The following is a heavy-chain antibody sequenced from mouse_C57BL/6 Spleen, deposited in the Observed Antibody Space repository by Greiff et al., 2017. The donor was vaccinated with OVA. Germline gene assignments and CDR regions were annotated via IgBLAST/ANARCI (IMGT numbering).Heavy chain of an antibody. CDR1: GYAFSSSW. V-gene: IGHV1-82*01. Sequence: QVQLQQSGPELVKPGASVKISCKASGYAFSSSWMNWVKQRPGKGLEWIGRIYPGDGDTNYNGKFKGKATLTADKSSSTAYMQLSSLTSEDSAVYFCARVYDYDGGFAYWGQGTLVTVSA. CDR2: IYPGDGDT. D-gene: IGHD2-4*01. J-gene: IGHJ3*01. CDR3: ARVYDYDGGFAY.